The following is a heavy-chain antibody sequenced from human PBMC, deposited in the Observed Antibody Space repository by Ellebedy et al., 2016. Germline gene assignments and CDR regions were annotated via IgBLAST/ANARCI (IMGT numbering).Heavy chain of an antibody. CDR3: ARHVPTGLRSLAREGDY. Sequence: GSLRLSCAVYGGSFSGYYWSWIRQPPGKGLEWIGEINHSGSTNYNPSLKSRVTISVDTSKNQFSLKLSSVTAADTAVYYCARHVPTGLRSLAREGDYWGQGTLVTVSS. CDR2: INHSGST. V-gene: IGHV4-34*01. D-gene: IGHD3-16*01. J-gene: IGHJ4*02. CDR1: GGSFSGYY.